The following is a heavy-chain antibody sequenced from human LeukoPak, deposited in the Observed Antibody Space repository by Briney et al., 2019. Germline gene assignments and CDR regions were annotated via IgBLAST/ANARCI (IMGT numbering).Heavy chain of an antibody. CDR2: IIPIFGTA. CDR1: GYTFTSYG. D-gene: IGHD2-21*01. Sequence: SVKVSCKASGYTFTSYGISWVRQAPGQGLEWMGGIIPIFGTANYAQKFQGRVTITADKSTSTAYMELSSLRSEDTAVYYCARRGDLYESLYYFDYWGQGTLVTVSS. J-gene: IGHJ4*02. CDR3: ARRGDLYESLYYFDY. V-gene: IGHV1-69*06.